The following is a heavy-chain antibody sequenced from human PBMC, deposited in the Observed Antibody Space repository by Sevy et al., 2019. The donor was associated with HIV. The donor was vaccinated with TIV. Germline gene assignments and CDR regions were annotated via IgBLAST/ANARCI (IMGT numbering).Heavy chain of an antibody. V-gene: IGHV4-59*08. J-gene: IGHJ4*02. D-gene: IGHD1-26*01. CDR3: AGENAWGRGHY. Sequence: SETLSLTCTVSGGSITSLYWNWIRQPPGKGLEWIANIYYNGHINYNPSLKSRVTLSLDTSKNQFSLRLSSVTAADTAMYYCAGENAWGRGHYWGQGTLVTVSS. CDR2: IYYNGHI. CDR1: GGSITSLY.